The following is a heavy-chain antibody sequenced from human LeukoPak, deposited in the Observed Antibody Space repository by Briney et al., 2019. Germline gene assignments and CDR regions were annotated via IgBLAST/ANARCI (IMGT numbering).Heavy chain of an antibody. Sequence: SQTLSLTCAISGDSVSSNSTAWNWIRQSPSIGLEWLGRTYYRSKWYNDYAVSVKSRITINPDTSKNQFSLQLNSVTPEDTAVYYCARSWDSSSSNGFDPWGQGTLVTVSS. CDR1: GDSVSSNSTA. CDR2: TYYRSKWYN. D-gene: IGHD6-6*01. V-gene: IGHV6-1*01. CDR3: ARSWDSSSSNGFDP. J-gene: IGHJ5*02.